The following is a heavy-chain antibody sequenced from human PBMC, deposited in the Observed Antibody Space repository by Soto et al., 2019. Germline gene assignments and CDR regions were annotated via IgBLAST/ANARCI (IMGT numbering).Heavy chain of an antibody. V-gene: IGHV4-31*11. CDR1: GCSISSPGYY. J-gene: IGHJ6*02. CDR3: ARDRWNRKYSYYYGMDV. Sequence: CAVSGCSISSPGYYWSWIRQHPGKGLEWIGYIYYSGSTYYNPSLKSRVTISVDTSKNQFSLKRSSVTAADTAVYYCARDRWNRKYSYYYGMDVRGEGPTVT. CDR2: IYYSGST. D-gene: IGHD1-1*01.